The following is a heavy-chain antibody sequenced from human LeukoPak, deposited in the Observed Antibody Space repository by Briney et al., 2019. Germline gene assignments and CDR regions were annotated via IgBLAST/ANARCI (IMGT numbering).Heavy chain of an antibody. CDR3: ARDLHPRLTGYFDY. V-gene: IGHV3-53*01. CDR2: IYSGGST. J-gene: IGHJ4*02. Sequence: PGGSLRLSCVASGFTVSSYYLSWVRQAPGKGLEWVSVIYSGGSTYYADSVEGRFTVSRDNPKNTLYLEMKSLRADDTAVYYCARDLHPRLTGYFDYWGQGTVVTVSS. D-gene: IGHD3-16*01. CDR1: GFTVSSYY.